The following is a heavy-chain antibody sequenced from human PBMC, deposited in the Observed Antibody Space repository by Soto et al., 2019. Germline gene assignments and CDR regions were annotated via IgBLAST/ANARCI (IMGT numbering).Heavy chain of an antibody. CDR3: ARHERRAKVAPRPYIDY. CDR2: LYYSGST. J-gene: IGHJ4*02. Sequence: SETLSLTCTVSGGSISSSSFYWGWVRQTPGKGGEWITGILYYSGSTYYNPSLKSRVTISVDTSKNQFSLKLSSVTAADTAVYYCARHERRAKVAPRPYIDYWGQGTLVTVSS. CDR1: GGSISSSSFY. V-gene: IGHV4-39*01. D-gene: IGHD2-15*01.